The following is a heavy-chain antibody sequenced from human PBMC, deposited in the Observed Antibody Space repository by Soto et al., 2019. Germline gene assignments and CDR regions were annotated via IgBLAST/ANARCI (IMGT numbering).Heavy chain of an antibody. Sequence: EVQLVESGGGLVKQGGSLRLSCAASGFIFSSYGMNWVRQAPGKGLEWVSSISSSSSYIYYADSVKGRFTISRDNAKNSLFLQMNILRAEDTSVYYWARDRSAANCVFYYYGMDVWGQGTTVTVSS. D-gene: IGHD2-2*01. CDR1: GFIFSSYG. CDR3: ARDRSAANCVFYYYGMDV. J-gene: IGHJ6*02. V-gene: IGHV3-21*01. CDR2: ISSSSSYI.